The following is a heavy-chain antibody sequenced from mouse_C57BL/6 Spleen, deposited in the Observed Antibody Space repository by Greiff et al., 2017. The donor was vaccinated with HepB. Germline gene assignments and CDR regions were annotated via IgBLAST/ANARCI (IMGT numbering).Heavy chain of an antibody. CDR3: ARGIYYYGSSNYYAMDY. J-gene: IGHJ4*01. CDR2: IDPSDSET. Sequence: VQLQQPGAELVRPGSSVKLSCKASGYTFTSYWMHWVKQRPIHGLEWIGNIDPSDSETHYNQKFKDKATLTVDKSSRTAYMQLSSLTSEDSAVYYCARGIYYYGSSNYYAMDYWGQGTSVTVSS. V-gene: IGHV1-52*01. D-gene: IGHD1-1*01. CDR1: GYTFTSYW.